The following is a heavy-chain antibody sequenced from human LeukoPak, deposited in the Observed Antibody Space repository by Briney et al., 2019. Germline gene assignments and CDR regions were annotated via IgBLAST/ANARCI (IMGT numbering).Heavy chain of an antibody. J-gene: IGHJ4*02. CDR3: ARPYSSGEGFDY. D-gene: IGHD6-19*01. V-gene: IGHV4-39*01. Sequence: PSETLSLTCTVSGGSISSSSYYWGWIRQPPGKGLEWIGSIYYSGNTYYNPSLKSRVIISVDTSKNQFSLKLSSVTAADTAVYYCARPYSSGEGFDYWGQGTLVTVSS. CDR2: IYYSGNT. CDR1: GGSISSSSYY.